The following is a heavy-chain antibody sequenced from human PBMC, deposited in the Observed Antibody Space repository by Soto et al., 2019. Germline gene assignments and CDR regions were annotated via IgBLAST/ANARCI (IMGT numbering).Heavy chain of an antibody. CDR2: ISYDGSNK. V-gene: IGHV3-30*18. Sequence: ESGGGVVQPGGSLRVSCAASGFSFSSYDMHWVRQAPGKGLERVAGISYDGSNKHYADYVKGRFTISRDNSKNTLYLQMNRPRVEDTAVYHCAKGLWAERSSGSPLDKWGQATLVSVSS. CDR3: AKGLWAERSSGSPLDK. J-gene: IGHJ4*02. D-gene: IGHD6-19*01. CDR1: GFSFSSYD.